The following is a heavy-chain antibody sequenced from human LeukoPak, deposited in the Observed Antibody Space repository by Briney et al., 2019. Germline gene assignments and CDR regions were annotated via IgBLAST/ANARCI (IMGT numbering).Heavy chain of an antibody. D-gene: IGHD3-3*01. Sequence: SGGSLRLSCAASGFSFSSYSIHWVRQAPGKGPEWVAVISSDGNSKNFALSVKGRFAISRDNSKNTLFLQMNNLRSEDTALYYCARGGGFLEWLSPLFDYWGQGTLVTVSS. CDR3: ARGGGFLEWLSPLFDY. V-gene: IGHV3-30*09. J-gene: IGHJ4*02. CDR1: GFSFSSYS. CDR2: ISSDGNSK.